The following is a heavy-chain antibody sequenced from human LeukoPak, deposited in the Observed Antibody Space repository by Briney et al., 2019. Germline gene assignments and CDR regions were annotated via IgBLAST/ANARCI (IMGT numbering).Heavy chain of an antibody. CDR2: INNDATRT. CDR3: ASDGAYAMAV. Sequence: QPGGSLRLSCAASGSAFSRSWIPWVRQAPGKGLVWVSHINNDATRTTYADSVRGRFTISRDNAKNTVSLQMNSLRAEDTAVYYCASDGAYAMAVWGQGTTVTVSS. D-gene: IGHD1-26*01. J-gene: IGHJ6*02. CDR1: GSAFSRSW. V-gene: IGHV3-74*01.